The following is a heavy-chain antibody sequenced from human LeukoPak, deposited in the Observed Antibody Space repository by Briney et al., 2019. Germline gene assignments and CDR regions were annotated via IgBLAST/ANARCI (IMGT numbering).Heavy chain of an antibody. V-gene: IGHV1-2*02. D-gene: IGHD4-17*01. J-gene: IGHJ6*03. CDR3: ARDAHDYGDYWDYYMDV. CDR1: GYTFTGYY. Sequence: ASVKVSCKASGYTFTGYYMHCVRQAPGQGLEWMGWINPNSGGTNYAQKFQGRVTMTRDTSISTAYMELSRLRSDDTAVYYCARDAHDYGDYWDYYMDVWGKGTAVTVSS. CDR2: INPNSGGT.